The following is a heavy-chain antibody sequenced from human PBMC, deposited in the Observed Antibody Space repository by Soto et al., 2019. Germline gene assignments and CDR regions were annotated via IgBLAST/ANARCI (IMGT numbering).Heavy chain of an antibody. J-gene: IGHJ5*02. Sequence: GGSLRLSCAASGFTFSDYYMSWIRQAPGKGLEWVSYISSSGSTIYYADSVKGRFTISRDNAKNSLYLQMNSLRAEDTAVYYCARLALLELRGDNWFDPWGQGTLVTVSS. V-gene: IGHV3-11*01. CDR1: GFTFSDYY. CDR2: ISSSGSTI. CDR3: ARLALLELRGDNWFDP. D-gene: IGHD1-7*01.